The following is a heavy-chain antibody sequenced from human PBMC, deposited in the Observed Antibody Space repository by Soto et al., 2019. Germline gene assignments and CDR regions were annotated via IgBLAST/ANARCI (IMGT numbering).Heavy chain of an antibody. Sequence: GASVKVSCKASGYTFTSYGISWVRQAPGQGLEWMGWISAYNGNTNYAQKLQGRVTMTTDTSTSTAYMELRSLRSDDTAVYYCARDPSPYYDFWSGYSNPQFDYGGQGTLVTVYS. D-gene: IGHD3-3*01. CDR2: ISAYNGNT. J-gene: IGHJ4*02. CDR3: ARDPSPYYDFWSGYSNPQFDY. V-gene: IGHV1-18*04. CDR1: GYTFTSYG.